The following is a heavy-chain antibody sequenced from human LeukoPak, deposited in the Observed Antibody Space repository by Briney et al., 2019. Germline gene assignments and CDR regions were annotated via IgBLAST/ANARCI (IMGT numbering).Heavy chain of an antibody. D-gene: IGHD4-11*01. CDR3: AKDAQRGFDYSNSLQN. V-gene: IGHV3-33*06. Sequence: GGSLRLSCAASGFTFSHYGMYWVRQTPGAGLEWVAVIWSDGSDKYYAKSVKGRFTISRDNSKNSLFLQMNSLRAEDTAVYYCAKDAQRGFDYSNSLQNWGQGILVTVSS. CDR1: GFTFSHYG. CDR2: IWSDGSDK. J-gene: IGHJ1*01.